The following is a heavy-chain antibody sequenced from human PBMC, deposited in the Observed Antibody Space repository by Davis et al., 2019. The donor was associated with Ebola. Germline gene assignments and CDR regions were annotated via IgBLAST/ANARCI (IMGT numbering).Heavy chain of an antibody. CDR3: ARRILVGGVIVWGDWFDP. D-gene: IGHD3-16*02. J-gene: IGHJ5*02. CDR1: GGSISSYY. CDR2: IYYSGST. Sequence: MPGGSLRLSCTVSGGSISSYYWSWIRQPPGKGLEWIGSIYYSGSTYYNPSLKSRVTISVDTSKNQFSLKLSSVTAADTAVYYCARRILVGGVIVWGDWFDPWGQGTLVTVSS. V-gene: IGHV4-59*05.